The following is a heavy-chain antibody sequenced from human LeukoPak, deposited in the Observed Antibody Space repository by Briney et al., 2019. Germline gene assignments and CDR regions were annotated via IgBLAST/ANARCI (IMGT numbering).Heavy chain of an antibody. V-gene: IGHV1-2*02. D-gene: IGHD2-2*01. CDR2: ISPNSGGT. CDR3: ASGRTCCSSTSCYPSEVDY. J-gene: IGHJ4*02. CDR1: GYTFTGYY. Sequence: ASVEVSCKASGYTFTGYYMHWVRQAPGQGLEWMGWISPNSGGTNYAQKFQGRVTMTRDTSISTAYMELSRLRSDDTAVYYCASGRTCCSSTSCYPSEVDYWGQGTLVTVSS.